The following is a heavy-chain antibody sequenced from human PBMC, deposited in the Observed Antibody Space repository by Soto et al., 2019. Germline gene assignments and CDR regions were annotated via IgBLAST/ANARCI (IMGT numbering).Heavy chain of an antibody. CDR2: ISAYNGNT. V-gene: IGHV1-18*01. J-gene: IGHJ4*02. Sequence: GVSVEVSCKASGETVYSSGIAWVRQAPGQGLEWMGWISAYNGNTNYAQKLQGRVTMTTDTSTSTAYMELRSLRSDDTAVYYCASESNDIYYWGQGTVVTVSA. CDR3: ASESNDIYY. CDR1: GETVYSSG. D-gene: IGHD1-1*01.